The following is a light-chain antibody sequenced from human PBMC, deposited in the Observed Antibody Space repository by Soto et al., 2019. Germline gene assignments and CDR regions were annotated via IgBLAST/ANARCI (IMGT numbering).Light chain of an antibody. CDR1: SSDVGGYNF. CDR2: EIS. CDR3: SSYTSSSTLYV. J-gene: IGLJ1*01. Sequence: QSALTQPASVSGSPGQSITISCTGTSSDVGGYNFVSWYQQTPGKAPKLIIYEISNGPSGVSNRFSGSKSGDTASLTISGLHAEDEADYYCSSYTSSSTLYVFGTGTKLTVL. V-gene: IGLV2-14*01.